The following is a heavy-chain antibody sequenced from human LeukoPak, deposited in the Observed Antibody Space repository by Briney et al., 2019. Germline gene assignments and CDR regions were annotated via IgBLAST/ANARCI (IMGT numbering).Heavy chain of an antibody. CDR1: GFTFSSYA. D-gene: IGHD2-15*01. J-gene: IGHJ4*02. CDR2: ISWNSGSI. Sequence: GGSLRLSCAASGFTFSSYAMHWVRQAPGKGLEWVSGISWNSGSIGYADSVKGRFTISRDNAKNSLYLQMNSLRAEDTALYYCAKESCSGGSCYSAADHWGQGTLVTVSS. CDR3: AKESCSGGSCYSAADH. V-gene: IGHV3-9*01.